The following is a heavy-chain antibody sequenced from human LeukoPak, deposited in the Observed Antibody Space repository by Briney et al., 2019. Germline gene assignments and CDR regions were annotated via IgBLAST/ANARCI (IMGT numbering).Heavy chain of an antibody. CDR3: ARVEAWQWLAHLDPSPFDH. J-gene: IGHJ4*02. CDR1: GFTFDDYA. Sequence: GRSLRLSCAASGFTFDDYAMHWVRQAPGKGLEWVSGISWNSGSIGYADSVKGRFTISRDNAKNSLYLQMNSLRAEDTAVYYCARVEAWQWLAHLDPSPFDHWGQGTLVTVSS. V-gene: IGHV3-9*01. CDR2: ISWNSGSI. D-gene: IGHD6-19*01.